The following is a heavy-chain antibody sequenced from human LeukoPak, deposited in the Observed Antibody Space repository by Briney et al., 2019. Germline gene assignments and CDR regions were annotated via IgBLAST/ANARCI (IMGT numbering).Heavy chain of an antibody. CDR3: AKDLAIVGASPRPFDY. CDR1: GFTFSSYA. D-gene: IGHD1-26*01. CDR2: ISGSGGST. V-gene: IGHV3-23*01. J-gene: IGHJ4*02. Sequence: GGSLRLSCAASGFTFSSYAMSWVRQAPGKGLEWVSAISGSGGSTYYADSVKGRFTISRDNSKNTLYLQMNSLRAEDTAVYYCAKDLAIVGASPRPFDYWGQGTLVTVSS.